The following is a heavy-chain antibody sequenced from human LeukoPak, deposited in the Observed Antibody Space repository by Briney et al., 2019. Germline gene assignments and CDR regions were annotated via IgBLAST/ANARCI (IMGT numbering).Heavy chain of an antibody. J-gene: IGHJ3*02. CDR2: VNPSGGSI. Sequence: ASVKVSCKASGYTFTNYYMHWVRQAPGQGLEWMGIVNPSGGSIKYAQTFQGRVTMTRDPSTNTVYMELRSLRSDDTAVYYCARDLLAVAGTPDAFDIWGQGTMVTVSS. D-gene: IGHD6-19*01. CDR1: GYTFTNYY. CDR3: ARDLLAVAGTPDAFDI. V-gene: IGHV1-46*01.